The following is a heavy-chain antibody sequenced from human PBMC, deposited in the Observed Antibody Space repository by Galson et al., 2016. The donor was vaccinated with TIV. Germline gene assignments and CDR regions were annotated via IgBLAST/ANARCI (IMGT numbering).Heavy chain of an antibody. V-gene: IGHV1-24*01. CDR1: GYTLTELS. D-gene: IGHD3-9*01. CDR3: TTSRGRYFDWLFGY. CDR2: FDPEDGET. Sequence: SVKVSCKVSGYTLTELSMHWVRQAPGKGLEWMGGFDPEDGETIYAQKFQGRVTMTEDTSTDTAYMELSSLRSEDTAVYYCTTSRGRYFDWLFGYWGQGTLVTVSS. J-gene: IGHJ4*02.